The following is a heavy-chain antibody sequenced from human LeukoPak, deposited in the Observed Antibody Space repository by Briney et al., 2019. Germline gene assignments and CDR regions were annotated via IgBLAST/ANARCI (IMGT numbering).Heavy chain of an antibody. Sequence: GGSLRLSCAASGFTFSSYGMHWVRQAPGKGLEWVAVIWYDGSNKYYADSVKGRFTVSRDNSKNTLYLQMHSLRAEDTAVYYCARPLVDCSSTSCYRMPYYYYYGMDVWGQGTTVTVSS. CDR1: GFTFSSYG. CDR2: IWYDGSNK. CDR3: ARPLVDCSSTSCYRMPYYYYYGMDV. J-gene: IGHJ6*02. V-gene: IGHV3-33*01. D-gene: IGHD2-2*01.